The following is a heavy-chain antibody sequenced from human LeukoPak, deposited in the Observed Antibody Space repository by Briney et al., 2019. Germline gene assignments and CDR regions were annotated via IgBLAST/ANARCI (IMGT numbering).Heavy chain of an antibody. D-gene: IGHD3-22*01. J-gene: IGHJ4*02. CDR3: ARDRGDSSGYFTY. V-gene: IGHV4-61*01. Sequence: TPSETLSLTCTVSGGSVSSGSYYWSWIRQPPGKGLEWIGYIYYSGSTNYNPSLKSRVTISVDTSKNQFSLKLSSVTAADTAVYYCARDRGDSSGYFTYWGQGTLVTVSS. CDR2: IYYSGST. CDR1: GGSVSSGSYY.